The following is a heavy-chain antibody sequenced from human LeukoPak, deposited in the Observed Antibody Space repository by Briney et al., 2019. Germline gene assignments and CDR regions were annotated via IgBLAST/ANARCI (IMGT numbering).Heavy chain of an antibody. J-gene: IGHJ4*02. Sequence: SETLSLTCTVSGGSISSYYWSWIRQPPGKGLEWIGYIYYSGSTNYNPSLKSRVTISVDTSKNQFSLKLSSVTAADTAVYYCARARDSSDGTDYLGQGTLVTVSS. CDR1: GGSISSYY. CDR3: ARARDSSDGTDY. V-gene: IGHV4-59*01. CDR2: IYYSGST. D-gene: IGHD3-22*01.